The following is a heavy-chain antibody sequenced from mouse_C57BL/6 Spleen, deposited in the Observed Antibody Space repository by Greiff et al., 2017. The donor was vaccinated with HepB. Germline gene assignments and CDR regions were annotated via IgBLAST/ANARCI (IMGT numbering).Heavy chain of an antibody. CDR1: GYTFTSYW. V-gene: IGHV1-53*01. CDR2: INPSNGGT. J-gene: IGHJ2*01. Sequence: VQLQQPGTELVKPGASVKLSCKASGYTFTSYWMHWVKQRPGQGLEWIGNINPSNGGTNYNEKFKSKATLTVDKSSSTAYMQLSSLTSEDSAVYYCARWGQDLVYYFDYWGQGTTLTVSS. CDR3: ARWGQDLVYYFDY.